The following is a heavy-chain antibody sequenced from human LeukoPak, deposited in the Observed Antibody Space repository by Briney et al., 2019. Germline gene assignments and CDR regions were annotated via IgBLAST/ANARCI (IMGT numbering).Heavy chain of an antibody. V-gene: IGHV5-51*01. J-gene: IGHJ4*02. CDR1: GYTFSKYW. D-gene: IGHD1-26*01. Sequence: GESLKISCKASGYTFSKYWIGWVRQMPGKGLEWMGIIYPGDSDTRYSPSFQGQVTISADKSISTAYLQWSSLKASDTAMYYCARRRDLYSGSYYPFDYWGQGTLVTASS. CDR2: IYPGDSDT. CDR3: ARRRDLYSGSYYPFDY.